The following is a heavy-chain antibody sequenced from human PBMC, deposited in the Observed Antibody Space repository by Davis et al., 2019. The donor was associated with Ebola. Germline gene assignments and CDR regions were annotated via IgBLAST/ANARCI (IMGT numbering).Heavy chain of an antibody. J-gene: IGHJ5*02. CDR3: VRHLPGGWFDP. CDR2: IISSSGTI. D-gene: IGHD1-14*01. Sequence: GESLKISCAASGFTFSSYSMDWVRQVPGKGLEWLSYIISSSGTIYYADSVKGRFTISRDNAKNSLYLQMSSLRDEDTAIYYCVRHLPGGWFDPWGQGTLVTASS. CDR1: GFTFSSYS. V-gene: IGHV3-48*02.